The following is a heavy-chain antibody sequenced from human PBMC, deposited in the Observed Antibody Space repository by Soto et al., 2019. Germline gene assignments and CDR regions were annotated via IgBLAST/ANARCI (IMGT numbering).Heavy chain of an antibody. CDR2: IIPIFGTA. CDR3: ARVNGSSWTYYYYYYGMDV. V-gene: IGHV1-69*13. J-gene: IGHJ6*02. D-gene: IGHD6-13*01. CDR1: GGTFSSYA. Sequence: SVKVSCKASGGTFSSYAISWVRQAPGQGLEWMGGIIPIFGTANYAQKFQGRVTITADESTSTAYMELSSLRSEDTAVYYCARVNGSSWTYYYYYYGMDVWGQGTTVTVSS.